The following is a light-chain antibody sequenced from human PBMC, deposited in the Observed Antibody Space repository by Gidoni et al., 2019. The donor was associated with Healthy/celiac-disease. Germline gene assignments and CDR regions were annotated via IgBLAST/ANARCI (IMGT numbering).Light chain of an antibody. CDR2: GAS. CDR1: QSVSSN. V-gene: IGKV3-15*01. Sequence: VLTPSPATLSVSPGERATLSCRTSQSVSSNLAWYQQKPGQAPRLLIYGASTRATGIPARFSGSGSGTEATLTISSLQSEDFAVYYCQQYNNWPATFGQGTKVEIK. J-gene: IGKJ1*01. CDR3: QQYNNWPAT.